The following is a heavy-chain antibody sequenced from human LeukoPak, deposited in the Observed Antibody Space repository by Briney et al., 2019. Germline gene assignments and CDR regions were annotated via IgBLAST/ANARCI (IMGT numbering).Heavy chain of an antibody. Sequence: GASVKVSCKASGYTFTSYYMHWVRQAPGQGLEWMGIINPSGGSTSYAQKFQGRVTMTRDTSTSTVYMELSSLRSEDTAVYYCARGERFLEWLLSLYYFDYWGQRTLVTVSS. D-gene: IGHD3-3*01. CDR3: ARGERFLEWLLSLYYFDY. CDR1: GYTFTSYY. J-gene: IGHJ4*02. V-gene: IGHV1-46*01. CDR2: INPSGGST.